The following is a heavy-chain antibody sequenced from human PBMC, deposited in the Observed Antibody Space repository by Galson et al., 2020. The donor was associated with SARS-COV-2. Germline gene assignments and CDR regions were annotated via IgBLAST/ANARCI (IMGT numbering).Heavy chain of an antibody. CDR2: LSPNGGTS. CDR3: LPYSSTRQNH. CDR1: GFIFSDYA. J-gene: IGHJ5*02. D-gene: IGHD2-2*01. Sequence: GESLKISCSASGFIFSDYAMHWVRQAPGKGLEYVSALSPNGGTSFYADSVNGRFTMSRDNSKNMFYLQMTALRLEDTALYYCLPYSSTRQNHWGQGTRVTVSS. V-gene: IGHV3-64D*06.